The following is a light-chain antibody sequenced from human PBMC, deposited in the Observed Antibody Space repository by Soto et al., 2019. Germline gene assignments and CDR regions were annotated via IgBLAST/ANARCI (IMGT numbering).Light chain of an antibody. J-gene: IGKJ5*01. CDR1: QGISTY. CDR2: GAS. Sequence: DIQLTQSPSFLSASVGDRVTITCRASQGISTYLAWFQQKPGKAPKLLIYGASTLQSGVPSRFSGSGSGTEFTLAISSLQPEDFATYSCQQVNGYPITFGKGTRLEIK. CDR3: QQVNGYPIT. V-gene: IGKV1-9*01.